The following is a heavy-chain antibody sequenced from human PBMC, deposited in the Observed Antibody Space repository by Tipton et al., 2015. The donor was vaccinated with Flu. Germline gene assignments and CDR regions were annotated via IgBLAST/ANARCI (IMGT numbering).Heavy chain of an antibody. CDR2: ISGSGITK. Sequence: QVQLVQSGGGLVKPGGSLRLSCAASGFSFSDYPLTWVRQAPGKGLECISYISGSGITKYYAASVKGRFTISRDNAKTFMYLQMNSLRAEDTAVYYCARDDSAGAMDVWGQGTTVTVSS. CDR3: ARDDSAGAMDV. J-gene: IGHJ6*02. V-gene: IGHV3-11*01. CDR1: GFSFSDYP. D-gene: IGHD2-21*01.